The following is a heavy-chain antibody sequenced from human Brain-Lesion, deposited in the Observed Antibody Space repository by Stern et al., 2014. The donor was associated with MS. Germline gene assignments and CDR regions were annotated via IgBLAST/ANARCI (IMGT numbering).Heavy chain of an antibody. Sequence: QVQLVQSGPGLVKPSQTLSLTCTVSGGSISSSGYYWSWIRQPADKGLEWIGRIHASGSTYSTPSLKSRVPISMDSAKNQFSLKRPSVAAADTAVYYCATTRWDLFTWNWFDPWGQGTLVTVSS. CDR3: ATTRWDLFTWNWFDP. D-gene: IGHD1-26*01. V-gene: IGHV4-61*02. CDR2: IHASGST. J-gene: IGHJ5*02. CDR1: GGSISSSGYY.